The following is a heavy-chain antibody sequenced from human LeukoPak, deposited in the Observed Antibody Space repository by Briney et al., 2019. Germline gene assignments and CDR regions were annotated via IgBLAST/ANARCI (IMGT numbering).Heavy chain of an antibody. D-gene: IGHD3-22*01. Sequence: PGGSLRLSCAASGFTFSSYGMHWVRQAPGKGLEWVAVISYDGSNKYYADSVKGRFTISRDNSKNTLYLQMNSLRAEDTAVYYCAKDLKYYYDSSGYYYMDAFDIWGQGTMVTVSS. CDR3: AKDLKYYYDSSGYYYMDAFDI. J-gene: IGHJ3*02. CDR2: ISYDGSNK. V-gene: IGHV3-30*18. CDR1: GFTFSSYG.